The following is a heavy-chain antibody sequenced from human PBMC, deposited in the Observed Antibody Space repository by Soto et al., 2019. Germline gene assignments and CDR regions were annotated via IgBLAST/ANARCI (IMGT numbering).Heavy chain of an antibody. D-gene: IGHD6-13*01. CDR3: ARYRREAVAGYTLDN. J-gene: IGHJ4*02. CDR2: VYNSGST. CDR1: GGSISSNY. V-gene: IGHV4-59*01. Sequence: SETLSLTCTVSGGSISSNYWTWIRQPPGQGLEWIGYVYNSGSTNYNPSLKSRVTISEDPSKSQFSLKVNSMTAADTAVYYCARYRREAVAGYTLDNWGQGILVTVSS.